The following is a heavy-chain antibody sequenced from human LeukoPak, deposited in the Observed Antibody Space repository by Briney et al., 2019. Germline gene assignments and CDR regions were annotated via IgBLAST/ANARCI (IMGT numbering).Heavy chain of an antibody. CDR1: GFTFNTYG. Sequence: PGGSLRLSCIVSGFTFNTYGFHWFRQAPGKGLEWLAFIGHDGSYKHYADSVRGRFTISRDNSKNTLYLQMNSLRAEDTAVYYCARTYCSSTSCYRSEGLYYFDYWGQGTLVTVSS. J-gene: IGHJ4*02. CDR2: IGHDGSYK. D-gene: IGHD2-2*01. CDR3: ARTYCSSTSCYRSEGLYYFDY. V-gene: IGHV3-30*02.